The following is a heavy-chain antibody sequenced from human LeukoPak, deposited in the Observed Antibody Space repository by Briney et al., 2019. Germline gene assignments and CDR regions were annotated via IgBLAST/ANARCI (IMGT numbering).Heavy chain of an antibody. J-gene: IGHJ4*02. Sequence: GGSLRLSCAASGFTFSSYWMSWFRQAPGKGLEWVANIKQDGREKNYVDSVKGRFTISRDNAKNSVFLQMNSLRADDTAIYHCARDPDLRGGYDGEGYWGQGTLVTVSS. CDR1: GFTFSSYW. D-gene: IGHD5-12*01. V-gene: IGHV3-7*05. CDR2: IKQDGREK. CDR3: ARDPDLRGGYDGEGY.